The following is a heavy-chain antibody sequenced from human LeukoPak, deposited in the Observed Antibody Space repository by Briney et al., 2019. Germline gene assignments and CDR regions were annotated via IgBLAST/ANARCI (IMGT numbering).Heavy chain of an antibody. Sequence: GGSLRLSCAASGFTFSSYWMSWVRQAPGKGLEWVANIKQDGSEKYYADSVKGRFTISRDNSKNTLYLQMNSLTAEDTAVYYCARGWFRFDYWGQGTLVTVSS. J-gene: IGHJ4*02. CDR1: GFTFSSYW. CDR2: IKQDGSEK. V-gene: IGHV3-7*03. CDR3: ARGWFRFDY. D-gene: IGHD2-15*01.